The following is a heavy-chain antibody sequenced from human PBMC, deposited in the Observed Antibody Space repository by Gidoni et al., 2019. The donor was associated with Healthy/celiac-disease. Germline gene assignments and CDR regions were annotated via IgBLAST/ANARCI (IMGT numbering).Heavy chain of an antibody. CDR2: ISYDGSNK. CDR1: GFTFSSYA. Sequence: GESGGGVVQPGRSLRLSCAASGFTFSSYAMHWVRQAPGKGLEWVAVISYDGSNKYYADSVKGRFTISRDNSKNTLYLQMNSLRAEDTAVYYCARGDRGYFDYWGQGTLVTVSS. J-gene: IGHJ4*02. CDR3: ARGDRGYFDY. V-gene: IGHV3-30-3*01.